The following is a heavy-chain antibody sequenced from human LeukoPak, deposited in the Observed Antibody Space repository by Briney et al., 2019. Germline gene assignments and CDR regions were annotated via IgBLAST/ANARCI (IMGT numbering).Heavy chain of an antibody. V-gene: IGHV3-11*01. CDR1: RFVFTNYY. CDR3: ARGVEPLAANTLAY. CDR2: ISADGHTK. D-gene: IGHD1-14*01. Sequence: GGSLRLSCVASRFVFTNYYMSWVRQTPGKGLDWIATISADGHTKYYADSAEGRFTISRDNAKDSFYLQMNSLRADDAAVYYCARGVEPLAANTLAYWGQGTLVTVSS. J-gene: IGHJ4*02.